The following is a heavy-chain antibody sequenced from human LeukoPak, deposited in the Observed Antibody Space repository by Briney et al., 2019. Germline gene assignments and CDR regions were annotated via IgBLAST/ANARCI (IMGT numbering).Heavy chain of an antibody. Sequence: GGSLRLSCAASGFTFSSYAMSWVRQAPGKGLEWVSAISASGDATYYADSVKGRFTISRDNSKSILYLQMNSLRADDTAVYYCAKDGGLWVSAHWGDSWGRGTLVTVSS. CDR2: ISASGDAT. CDR1: GFTFSSYA. J-gene: IGHJ4*02. D-gene: IGHD7-27*01. V-gene: IGHV3-23*01. CDR3: AKDGGLWVSAHWGDS.